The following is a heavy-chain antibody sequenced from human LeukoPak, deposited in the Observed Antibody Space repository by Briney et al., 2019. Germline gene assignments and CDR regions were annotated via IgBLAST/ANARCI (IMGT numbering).Heavy chain of an antibody. V-gene: IGHV3-74*01. J-gene: IGHJ4*02. D-gene: IGHD5-18*01. CDR1: GFTFSSHW. CDR3: ARDLQLWTTGDTRGGAQVGY. CDR2: INSDGSSI. Sequence: GSLRLSCAASGFTFSSHWMHWVRQAPGKGLVWVSRINSDGSSISYADSVKGRFTISRDNAKNTLYLQMNSLRAEDTAVYYCARDLQLWTTGDTRGGAQVGYGGQGPLFTVSS.